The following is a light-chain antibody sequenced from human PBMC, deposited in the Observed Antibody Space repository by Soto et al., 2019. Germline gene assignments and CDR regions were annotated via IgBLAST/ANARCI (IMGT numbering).Light chain of an antibody. J-gene: IGKJ1*01. CDR3: HHYKSYPGT. CDR2: DAS. Sequence: DVQMTQSPSTLSASVGDRVTITCRASQSVTSWLAWYQQKPGKAPKVLIYDASSLESGVPSRFSGSGSGTEFTLTSSRLHPDDVATYYCHHYKSYPGTFGQGTKVEIK. CDR1: QSVTSW. V-gene: IGKV1-5*01.